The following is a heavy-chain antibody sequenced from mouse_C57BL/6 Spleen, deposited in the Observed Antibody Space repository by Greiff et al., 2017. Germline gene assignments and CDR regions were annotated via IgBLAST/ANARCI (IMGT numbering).Heavy chain of an antibody. CDR1: GYAFSSYW. V-gene: IGHV1-80*01. J-gene: IGHJ4*01. CDR3: ARRDYYGSEGNYYAMDY. CDR2: IYPGDGDT. Sequence: QVQLQQSGAELVKPGASVKISCKASGYAFSSYWLNWVKQRPGKGLEWIGQIYPGDGDTNYNGKFKGKATLTADKSSSTAYMQLSSLSSEDSAVYFCARRDYYGSEGNYYAMDYWGQGTSVTVSS. D-gene: IGHD1-1*01.